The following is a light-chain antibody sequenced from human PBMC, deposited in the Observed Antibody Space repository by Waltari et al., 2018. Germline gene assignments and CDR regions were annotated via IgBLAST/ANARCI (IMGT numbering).Light chain of an antibody. V-gene: IGLV2-14*03. CDR1: SSDLGAFTY. Sequence: QSALTQPASVSGSPGQSITISCTGTSSDLGAFTYVPWYQQHPGKAPKLIIYDVNSRPSGVSNQFSGSKAGNTASLTISGLQAEDEADYYCSSYTTSSTYVLGTGTKVTVL. CDR2: DVN. J-gene: IGLJ1*01. CDR3: SSYTTSSTYV.